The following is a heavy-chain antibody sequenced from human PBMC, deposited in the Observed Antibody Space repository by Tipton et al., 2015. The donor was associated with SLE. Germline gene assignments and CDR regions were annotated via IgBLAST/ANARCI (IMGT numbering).Heavy chain of an antibody. Sequence: TLSLTCAVSGYSISSGYYWGWIRQPPGKGLEWIGSIYHSGSTYYNPSLKSRVTISVDTSKNQFSLKLSSVTAADTAVYYCARDSAEWGYGDSGWFDPWGQGTLVTVSS. J-gene: IGHJ5*02. CDR2: IYHSGST. V-gene: IGHV4-38-2*02. CDR1: GYSISSGYY. CDR3: ARDSAEWGYGDSGWFDP. D-gene: IGHD4-17*01.